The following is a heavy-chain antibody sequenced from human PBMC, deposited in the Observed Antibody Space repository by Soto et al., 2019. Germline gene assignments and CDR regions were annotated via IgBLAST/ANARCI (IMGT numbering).Heavy chain of an antibody. Sequence: SETLSLTCTVSGASISGFYWSWIRKSAGKGLEWIGRIYATGTTDYSPSLKSRVMMSVDTSKKQFSLKLRSVTAADTAVYYCVRDGTKTLRDWFDPWGQGISVTVSS. J-gene: IGHJ5*02. CDR1: GASISGFY. D-gene: IGHD1-1*01. CDR2: IYATGTT. CDR3: VRDGTKTLRDWFDP. V-gene: IGHV4-4*07.